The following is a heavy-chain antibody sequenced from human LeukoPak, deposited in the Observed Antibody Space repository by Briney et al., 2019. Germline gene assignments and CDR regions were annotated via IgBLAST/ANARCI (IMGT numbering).Heavy chain of an antibody. J-gene: IGHJ6*02. CDR1: GYTFTSYA. Sequence: GASVKVSCKASGYTFTSYAMNWVRQAPGQGLEWMGWINTNTGNPTYAQGFTGRFVFSLDTSVSTAYLQISSLKAEDTAVYNCARSDLSRGSYRYISHYYGMDVWGQGTTVTVPS. CDR2: INTNTGNP. V-gene: IGHV7-4-1*02. D-gene: IGHD3-16*02. CDR3: ARSDLSRGSYRYISHYYGMDV.